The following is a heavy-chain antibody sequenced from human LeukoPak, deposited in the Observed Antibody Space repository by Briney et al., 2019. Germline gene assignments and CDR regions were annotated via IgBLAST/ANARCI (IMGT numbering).Heavy chain of an antibody. V-gene: IGHV3-30-3*01. Sequence: SGRSLRLSCAASGFTFSSYAMHWVRQAPGKGLEWVAVISYDGSNKYYADSVKGRFTISRDNSKNTLYLQMNSLRAEDTAVYYCARGAYDHWGQGTLVTVSS. D-gene: IGHD2-21*01. CDR2: ISYDGSNK. CDR3: ARGAYDH. CDR1: GFTFSSYA. J-gene: IGHJ4*02.